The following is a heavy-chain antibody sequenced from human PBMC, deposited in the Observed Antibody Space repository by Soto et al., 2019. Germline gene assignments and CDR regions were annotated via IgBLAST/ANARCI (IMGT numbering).Heavy chain of an antibody. J-gene: IGHJ5*02. CDR3: ARQGSGSYYSLDWFDP. CDR2: IYHSGST. CDR1: GGSISSGGYS. Sequence: ASETLSLTCAVSGGSISSGGYSWSWIRQPPGKGLEWIGYIYHSGSTYYNPSLKSRVTISVDRSKNQFSLKLSSVTAADTAVYYCARQGSGSYYSLDWFDPWGQGTLVTVSS. D-gene: IGHD3-10*01. V-gene: IGHV4-30-2*01.